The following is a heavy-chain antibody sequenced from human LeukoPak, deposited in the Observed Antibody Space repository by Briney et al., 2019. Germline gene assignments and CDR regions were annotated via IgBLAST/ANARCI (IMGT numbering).Heavy chain of an antibody. V-gene: IGHV4-59*08. CDR1: GDSITYYN. D-gene: IGHD3-16*01. CDR2: IHHNGFI. CDR3: ARRGTQRKGWNWLDP. J-gene: IGHJ5*02. Sequence: KPSETLSLNCTVFGDSITYYNWNWIRQSPAKGLEWIGYIHHNGFINYTHSLKSRVTISLDRSRNQFSLKMTSVTAAGTAVYYCARRGTQRKGWNWLDPWGQGILVTVSS.